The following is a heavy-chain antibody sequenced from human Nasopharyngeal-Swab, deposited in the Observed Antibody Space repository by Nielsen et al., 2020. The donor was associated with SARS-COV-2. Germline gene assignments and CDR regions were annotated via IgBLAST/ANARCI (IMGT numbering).Heavy chain of an antibody. D-gene: IGHD1-26*01. CDR3: ARIAGRGSIYYYYMDV. CDR2: ISGSGSYV. CDR1: GFTFNSYS. V-gene: IGHV3-21*01. Sequence: GESLKISCAGSGFTFNSYSMIWVRQVPGEGLEWVSSISGSGSYVYYADSVKGRFTISKDSAKNSLYLQMNSLRAEDTAVYFCARIAGRGSIYYYYMDVWGQGTTVTVSS. J-gene: IGHJ6*03.